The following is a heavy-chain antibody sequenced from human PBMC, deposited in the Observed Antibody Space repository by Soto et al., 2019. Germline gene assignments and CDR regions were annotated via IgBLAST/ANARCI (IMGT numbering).Heavy chain of an antibody. CDR3: ATLGGVVISFDY. J-gene: IGHJ4*02. D-gene: IGHD3-3*01. CDR1: GGSISSSSYY. Sequence: PSETLSLTCTVSGGSISSSSYYWGWIRQPPGKGLEWIGSIYYSGSTYYNPSLKSRVTISVDTSKNQFSLKLSSVTAADTAVYYCATLGGVVISFDYWGQGTLVTVSS. V-gene: IGHV4-39*01. CDR2: IYYSGST.